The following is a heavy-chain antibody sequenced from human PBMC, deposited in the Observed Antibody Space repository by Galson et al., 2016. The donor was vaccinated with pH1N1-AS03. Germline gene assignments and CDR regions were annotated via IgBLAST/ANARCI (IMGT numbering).Heavy chain of an antibody. CDR3: ARTLNYNTGLDV. D-gene: IGHD5-24*01. CDR1: GLSLSTGGMR. Sequence: PALVKPTQTLTLTCTVSGLSLSTGGMRVSWIRQPPGKALEWLGRIDWDDGTFYSTSLKTRLTISKDTSKNQVVLTMTNMDPVDTGTYYCARTLNYNTGLDVWGPGATVTVS. J-gene: IGHJ6*02. V-gene: IGHV2-70*04. CDR2: IDWDDGT.